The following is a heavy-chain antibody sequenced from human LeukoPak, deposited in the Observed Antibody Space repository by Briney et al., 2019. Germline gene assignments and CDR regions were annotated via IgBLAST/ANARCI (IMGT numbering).Heavy chain of an antibody. J-gene: IGHJ4*02. CDR2: IHHSGST. Sequence: PSETLSLTCAVSGYSISSGYYWGWIRQPPGKGLEWIGSIHHSGSTYYNPFLKSRVTISVDMSKNQFSLKLSSVTAADTAVYFCTGEKAGTIVDYWGQGTLVTVSS. CDR3: TGEKAGTIVDY. CDR1: GYSISSGYY. V-gene: IGHV4-38-2*02. D-gene: IGHD2-15*01.